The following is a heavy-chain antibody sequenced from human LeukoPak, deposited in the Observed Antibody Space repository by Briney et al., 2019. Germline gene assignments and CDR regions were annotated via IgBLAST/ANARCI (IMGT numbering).Heavy chain of an antibody. CDR1: GYTFTGYY. D-gene: IGHD3-16*02. CDR2: INPNSGGT. V-gene: IGHV1-2*02. J-gene: IGHJ4*02. Sequence: ASVKVSCKASGYTFTGYYMHWVRQAPGQGLEWMGWINPNSGGTNYAQKFQGRVTMNRDTSISTAYMELSRLRSDDTAVYYCARDEYDYVWGSYRLIDYWGQGTLVTVSS. CDR3: ARDEYDYVWGSYRLIDY.